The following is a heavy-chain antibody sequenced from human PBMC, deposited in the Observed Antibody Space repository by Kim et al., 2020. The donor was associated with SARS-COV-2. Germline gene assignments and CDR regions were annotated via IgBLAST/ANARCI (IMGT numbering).Heavy chain of an antibody. Sequence: NPSLKSRVTISVDTSKNQFSLKLSSVTAADTAVYYCARGGSYYPAKYFQHWGQGTLVTVSS. CDR3: ARGGSYYPAKYFQH. D-gene: IGHD3-10*01. V-gene: IGHV4-34*01. J-gene: IGHJ1*01.